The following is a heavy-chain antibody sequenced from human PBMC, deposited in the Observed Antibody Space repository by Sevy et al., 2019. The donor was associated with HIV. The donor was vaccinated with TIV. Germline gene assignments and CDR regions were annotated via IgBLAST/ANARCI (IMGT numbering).Heavy chain of an antibody. J-gene: IGHJ4*02. CDR3: AKSPRIAVAGTGYFDY. V-gene: IGHV3-23*01. Sequence: GGSLRLSCAASGFIFSSYAMSWVRQAPGKGLEWVSAISGSGGSTYYADSVKGRFTISRDNSKNTLYLQMNSLRAEDTAVYYCAKSPRIAVAGTGYFDYWGQGTLVTVSS. CDR2: ISGSGGST. CDR1: GFIFSSYA. D-gene: IGHD6-19*01.